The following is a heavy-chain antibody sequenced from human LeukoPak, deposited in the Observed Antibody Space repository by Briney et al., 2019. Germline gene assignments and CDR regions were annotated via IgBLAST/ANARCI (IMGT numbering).Heavy chain of an antibody. Sequence: PGGSLRLSCAASGFTFGSYWMYWVRQGPEKGLECISRVNNDGTGTIYADSVKGRFTISRDNAKNTVFLQLNSLRTEDTAVYYCARGGAFHAFDIWGQGTMVTVSS. CDR3: ARGGAFHAFDI. CDR2: VNNDGTGT. CDR1: GFTFGSYW. J-gene: IGHJ3*02. V-gene: IGHV3-74*01.